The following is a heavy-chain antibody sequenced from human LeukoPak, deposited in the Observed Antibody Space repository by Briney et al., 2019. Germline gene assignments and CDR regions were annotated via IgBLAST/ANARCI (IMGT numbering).Heavy chain of an antibody. V-gene: IGHV3-21*01. J-gene: IGHJ6*02. CDR1: GFTFSSYS. D-gene: IGHD3-9*01. Sequence: GGSLRLSCGASGFTFSSYSMNWVRQAPGKGLEWVSSISSSSSYIYYADSVKGRFTISRDNAKNSLYLQMNSLRAEDTAVYYCARKSYDILTGYSYYYGMDVWGQGTTVTVSS. CDR2: ISSSSSYI. CDR3: ARKSYDILTGYSYYYGMDV.